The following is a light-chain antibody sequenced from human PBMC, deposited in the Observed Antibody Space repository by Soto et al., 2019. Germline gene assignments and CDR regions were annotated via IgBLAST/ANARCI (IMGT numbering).Light chain of an antibody. CDR1: SSDVGSYNL. CDR2: EGS. J-gene: IGLJ1*01. Sequence: QSVLTQPASVSGSPGQSITISCTGTSSDVGSYNLVSWYQQHPGNAPKLMIYEGSKRPSGVSNRFSGSKSGNTASLTISGLQAEDEADYYCCSYAGSSTSSPYVFGTGTKLTVL. CDR3: CSYAGSSTSSPYV. V-gene: IGLV2-23*01.